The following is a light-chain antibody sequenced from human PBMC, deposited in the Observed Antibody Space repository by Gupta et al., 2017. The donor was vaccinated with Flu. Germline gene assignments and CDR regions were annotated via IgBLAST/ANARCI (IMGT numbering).Light chain of an antibody. V-gene: IGKV1-5*03. J-gene: IGKJ2*01. CDR2: KTS. CDR3: QQNNSFSHN. CDR1: QVLSTW. Sequence: DIQMTQSPSTLSASVGDRVTITCRASQVLSTWSAWYQQKPGKAPKPLIYKTSILQSGVPSRFSGSGSGTEVTLTISSLQPDDFAIYYCQQNNSFSHNFDQGTKLEIK.